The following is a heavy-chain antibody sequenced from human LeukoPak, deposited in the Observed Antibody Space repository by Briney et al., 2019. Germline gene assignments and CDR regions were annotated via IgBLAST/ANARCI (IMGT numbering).Heavy chain of an antibody. V-gene: IGHV3-74*01. Sequence: GGSLRLSCAASGFTFNIYWIHWVRQAPGKGLVWVSRIDSDGSGTIYADSVKGRFTVSRDNAKNTLYLQMNSLRAEDTAVYYCARGGGDHAFDIRGQGTMVTVSS. CDR3: ARGGGDHAFDI. CDR1: GFTFNIYW. J-gene: IGHJ3*02. CDR2: IDSDGSGT. D-gene: IGHD6-25*01.